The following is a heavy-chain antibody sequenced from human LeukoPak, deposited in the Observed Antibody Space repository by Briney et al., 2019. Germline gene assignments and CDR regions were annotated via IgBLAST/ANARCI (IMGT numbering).Heavy chain of an antibody. CDR3: ATEDYVWGSYLPMAY. V-gene: IGHV1-24*01. D-gene: IGHD3-16*01. J-gene: IGHJ4*02. CDR2: FDPEDGET. Sequence: ASVKVSCKVSGYTLTELSTHWVRQAPGKGLEWMGGFDPEDGETIYAQKFQGRVTMTEDTSTDTAYMELSSLRSEDTAVYYCATEDYVWGSYLPMAYWGQGTLVTVSS. CDR1: GYTLTELS.